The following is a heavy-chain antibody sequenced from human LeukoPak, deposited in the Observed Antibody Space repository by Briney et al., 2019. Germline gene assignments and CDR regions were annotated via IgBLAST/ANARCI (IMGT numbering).Heavy chain of an antibody. Sequence: SVKVSCKASGGTFSSYAISWVRQAPGQGLEWMGGIIPIFGTANYAQKFQGRVTITADESTSTAYMELSSLRSEDTAVYYRARDFFPPYYGSGIDENFDYWGQGTLVTVSS. J-gene: IGHJ4*02. CDR3: ARDFFPPYYGSGIDENFDY. CDR1: GGTFSSYA. V-gene: IGHV1-69*01. D-gene: IGHD3-10*01. CDR2: IIPIFGTA.